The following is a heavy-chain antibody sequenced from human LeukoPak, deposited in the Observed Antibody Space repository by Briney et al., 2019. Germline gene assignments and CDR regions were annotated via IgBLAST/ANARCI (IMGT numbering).Heavy chain of an antibody. CDR2: IKSKTDGGTT. V-gene: IGHV3-15*01. CDR3: AKGRSLDCSSTSCHRGPSDY. J-gene: IGHJ4*02. D-gene: IGHD2-2*01. CDR1: GFTFSNAW. Sequence: PGGSLRLSCAASGFTFSNAWMSWVRQAPGKGLEWVGRIKSKTDGGTTDYAAPVKGRFTISRDDSKNTLYLQMNSLKTEDTAVYYCAKGRSLDCSSTSCHRGPSDYWGQGTLVTVSS.